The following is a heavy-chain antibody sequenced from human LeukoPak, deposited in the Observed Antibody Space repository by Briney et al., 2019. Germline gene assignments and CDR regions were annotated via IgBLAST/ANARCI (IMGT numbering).Heavy chain of an antibody. CDR3: ARSDIVVVVAATH. CDR1: GYTFTSYY. Sequence: GASVKVSCKASGYTFTSYYMHWVRQTPGQGLEWMGIINPSGGSTSYAQKFQGRVTMTRDMSTSTVYMELSRLRSDDTAVYYCARSDIVVVVAATHWGQGTLVTVSS. J-gene: IGHJ4*02. D-gene: IGHD2-15*01. CDR2: INPSGGST. V-gene: IGHV1-46*01.